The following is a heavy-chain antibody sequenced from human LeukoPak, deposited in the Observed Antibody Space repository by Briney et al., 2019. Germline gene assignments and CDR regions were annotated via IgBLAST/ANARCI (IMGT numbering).Heavy chain of an antibody. J-gene: IGHJ6*02. CDR2: IIPIFGTA. D-gene: IGHD2-2*01. CDR1: GGTFSSYA. CDR3: ARGGGGYCSSTSCYADYYYGMDV. V-gene: IGHV1-69*13. Sequence: ASVKVSCKASGGTFSSYAISWVRQAPGQGLEWMGGIIPIFGTANYAQKFQGRVTITADESTSTAYMELSGLRSEDTAVYYCARGGGGYCSSTSCYADYYYGMDVWGQGTTVTVSS.